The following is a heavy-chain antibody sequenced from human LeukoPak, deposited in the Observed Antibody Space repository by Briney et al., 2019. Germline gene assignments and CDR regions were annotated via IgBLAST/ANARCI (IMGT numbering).Heavy chain of an antibody. CDR2: ISYDGSNK. CDR3: AKEKSGYDSPPFDP. Sequence: PGGSLRLSCAASGFTFSSYAMHWVRQAPGKGLEWVAVISYDGSNKYYADSVKGRFTISRDNSKNTLYLQMISLRAEDTAVYYCAKEKSGYDSPPFDPWGQGTLVTVSS. V-gene: IGHV3-30*04. J-gene: IGHJ5*02. D-gene: IGHD5-12*01. CDR1: GFTFSSYA.